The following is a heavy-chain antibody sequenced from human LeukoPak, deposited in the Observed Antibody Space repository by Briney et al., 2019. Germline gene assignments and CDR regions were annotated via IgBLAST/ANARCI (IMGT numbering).Heavy chain of an antibody. CDR3: AKGSLSMVGKYYYDSSGYYYGDYFDY. V-gene: IGHV3-21*04. CDR2: ISSSSSYI. J-gene: IGHJ4*02. Sequence: PGGSLRLSCAASGFTFSSYSMNWVRQAPGKGLEWVSSISSSSSYIYYADSVKGRFTISRDNAKNSLYLQMNSLRAEDMALYYCAKGSLSMVGKYYYDSSGYYYGDYFDYWGQGTLVTVSS. CDR1: GFTFSSYS. D-gene: IGHD3-22*01.